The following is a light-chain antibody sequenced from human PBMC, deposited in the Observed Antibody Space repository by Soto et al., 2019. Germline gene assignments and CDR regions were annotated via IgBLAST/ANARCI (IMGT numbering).Light chain of an antibody. J-gene: IGKJ1*01. CDR3: QHYGSSWT. Sequence: EIVLTQSPGTLSLSPGERATLSCRASQSVSSSFLAWFHQKPGQAPRLLIYGASSRATGIPDRFSGSGSGTDFTLTISKREPEDFAVYYCQHYGSSWTFGQGTKVEIK. V-gene: IGKV3-20*01. CDR1: QSVSSSF. CDR2: GAS.